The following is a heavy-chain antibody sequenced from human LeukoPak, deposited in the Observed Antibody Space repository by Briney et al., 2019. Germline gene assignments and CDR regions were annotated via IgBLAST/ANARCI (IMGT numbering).Heavy chain of an antibody. Sequence: ASVKVSCKSSGGSFSNYVISWVRQAPGQGLEWMGRIIPILGIANYAQKFQGRVTITADRSTSTAYMELSSLRSEDTAVYYCAREGGYCSGGSCHYGDDAFDIWGQGTMVTVSS. CDR3: AREGGYCSGGSCHYGDDAFDI. CDR2: IIPILGIA. J-gene: IGHJ3*02. V-gene: IGHV1-69*04. CDR1: GGSFSNYV. D-gene: IGHD2-15*01.